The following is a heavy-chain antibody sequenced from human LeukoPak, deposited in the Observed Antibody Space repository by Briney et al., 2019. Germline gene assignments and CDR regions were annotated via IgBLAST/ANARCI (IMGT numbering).Heavy chain of an antibody. Sequence: PSETLSLTCAVSGYSISSGYYWGWIRQPPGKGLEWIGSIYHSGSTYYNPSLKSRVTISVDTSKNQFSLKLSSVTAADTAVYYCARPPYVPWAFDIWGQGTMLTVSS. CDR1: GYSISSGYY. V-gene: IGHV4-38-2*01. D-gene: IGHD2-2*01. CDR3: ARPPYVPWAFDI. J-gene: IGHJ3*02. CDR2: IYHSGST.